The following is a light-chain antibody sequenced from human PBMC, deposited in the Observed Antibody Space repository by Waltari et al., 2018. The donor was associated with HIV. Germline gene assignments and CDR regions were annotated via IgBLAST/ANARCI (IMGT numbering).Light chain of an antibody. CDR2: DVN. J-gene: IGLJ1*01. CDR1: SSDVGPYNY. CDR3: CSYAGSYTYV. Sequence: QSALTQPRSVSGSPGQSVTIPCTGTSSDVGPYNYVPWYQQHPGKAPKLMIYDVNKRPSGVPDRFSGSKSGNTASLTISGLQAEDEADYYCCSYAGSYTYVFGTGTKVTVL. V-gene: IGLV2-11*01.